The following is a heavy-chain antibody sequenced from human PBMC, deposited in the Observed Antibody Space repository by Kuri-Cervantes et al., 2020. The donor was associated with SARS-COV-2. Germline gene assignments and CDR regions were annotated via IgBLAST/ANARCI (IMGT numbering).Heavy chain of an antibody. CDR3: ASQVDTAMAFDY. J-gene: IGHJ4*02. D-gene: IGHD5-18*01. V-gene: IGHV4-39*01. CDR2: IYYSGST. CDR1: GGSISSGSYY. Sequence: GSLRLSCTVSGGSISSGSYYWGWIRQPPGKGLEWIGSIYYSGSTYYNPSLKSRVTISVDTSKNQFSLKLSSVTAADTAVYYCASQVDTAMAFDYWGQGTLVTVSS.